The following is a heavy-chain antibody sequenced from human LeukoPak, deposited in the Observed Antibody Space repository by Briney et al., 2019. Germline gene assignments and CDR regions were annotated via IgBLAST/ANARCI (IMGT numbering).Heavy chain of an antibody. D-gene: IGHD2-2*01. Sequence: PSETLSLTCTVSGDPIRLYYWRWIRQPPGKGLEWIGYIYYSGSTNYNPSLKSRVTISEDTSKNQFSLKLSSVTAADTAVYYCAGVVEVPAATGLWFDPWGQGTLVTVSS. CDR2: IYYSGST. CDR3: AGVVEVPAATGLWFDP. CDR1: GDPIRLYY. V-gene: IGHV4-59*01. J-gene: IGHJ5*02.